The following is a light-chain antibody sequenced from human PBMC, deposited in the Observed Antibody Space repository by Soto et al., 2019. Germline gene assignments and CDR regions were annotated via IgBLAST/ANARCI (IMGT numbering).Light chain of an antibody. CDR1: SSDVGGYNY. Sequence: QSVLTQPASVSGSPGQSITISCTGTSSDVGGYNYVSWYQQHPGKAPKLMIYEVSNRPSGVSNRFSGSKSGNTASLTISGLQAEDEADYYCISYTSSSTLEVFGTGTKVTVL. CDR3: ISYTSSSTLEV. CDR2: EVS. V-gene: IGLV2-14*01. J-gene: IGLJ1*01.